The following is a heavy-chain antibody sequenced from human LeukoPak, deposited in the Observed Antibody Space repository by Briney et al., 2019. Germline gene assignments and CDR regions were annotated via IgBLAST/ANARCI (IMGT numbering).Heavy chain of an antibody. CDR2: VSASSSYI. CDR3: ARERDCGRASCVAYYFDY. V-gene: IGHV3-21*01. D-gene: IGHD2-2*01. CDR1: GFTLTNFG. Sequence: GGSLRLSCAASGFTLTNFGMDWVRQAPGKGLEWVSSVSASSSYIYYADSVKGRFTISRDNAQNSLYLQMNSLRAEDTAVYYCARERDCGRASCVAYYFDYWGQGTLVTASS. J-gene: IGHJ4*02.